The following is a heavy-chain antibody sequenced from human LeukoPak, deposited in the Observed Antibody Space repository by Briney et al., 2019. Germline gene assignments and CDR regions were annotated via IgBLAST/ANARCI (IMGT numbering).Heavy chain of an antibody. J-gene: IGHJ4*01. CDR3: ALDCSGGNCYSAY. CDR1: GFTFSSHS. Sequence: GGSLRLSCAASGFTFSSHSMSWVRQAPGKGLEWVSSISSGSSYIYYAASVKGRFTISRDNAKNSLYLQMNSLRVEDTAVYYCALDCSGGNCYSAYWGHGTLVTVSS. V-gene: IGHV3-21*01. D-gene: IGHD2-15*01. CDR2: ISSGSSYI.